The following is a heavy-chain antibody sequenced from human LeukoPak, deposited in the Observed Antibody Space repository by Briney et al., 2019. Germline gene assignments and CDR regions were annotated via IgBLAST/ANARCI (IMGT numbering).Heavy chain of an antibody. V-gene: IGHV3-11*01. J-gene: IGHJ4*02. CDR3: ARGRPYFDY. CDR2: MSGSGSVI. CDR1: GLTFSDYY. Sequence: PGRSLRLSCAVSGLTFSDYYISWIRQAPGKGLEWISYMSGSGSVIYYADSVRGRFTISRDNAKNSLFLQMDSLRAEDTAVYYCARGRPYFDYWGQGTLVTVS.